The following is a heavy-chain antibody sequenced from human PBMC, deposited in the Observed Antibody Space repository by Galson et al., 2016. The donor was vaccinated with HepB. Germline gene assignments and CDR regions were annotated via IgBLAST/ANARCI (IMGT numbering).Heavy chain of an antibody. CDR2: IKRDGTAA. V-gene: IGHV3-74*01. J-gene: IGHJ4*02. Sequence: LRLSCATSGFTFSGYWMHWVRQVPGKGLVWVSRIKRDGTAATYADSVRGRFTISRDNAKNTLYLQMNNLRVDDTALYYCASGLVSGTKYWGQGTLVTVSS. CDR1: GFTFSGYW. CDR3: ASGLVSGTKY. D-gene: IGHD2-8*01.